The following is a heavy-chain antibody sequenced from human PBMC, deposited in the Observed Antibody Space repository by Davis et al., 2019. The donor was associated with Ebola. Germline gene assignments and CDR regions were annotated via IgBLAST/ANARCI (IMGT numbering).Heavy chain of an antibody. CDR1: GFSLSSTGVS. CDR3: VRTLQPDIGWGYFDY. D-gene: IGHD7-27*01. CDR2: IDWDDDK. Sequence: SGPTLVKPTQTLTLTCSFSGFSLSSTGVSVSWIRQPTGKALEWLALIDWDDDKYYSPSLMTRLTISKDTSKNQVVLTMTNMDPMDTATYFCVRTLQPDIGWGYFDYWGQGALVTVSS. J-gene: IGHJ4*02. V-gene: IGHV2-70*12.